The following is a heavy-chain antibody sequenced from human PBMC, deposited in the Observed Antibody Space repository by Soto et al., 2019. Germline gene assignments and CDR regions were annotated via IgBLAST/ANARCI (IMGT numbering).Heavy chain of an antibody. CDR3: VRGTTAWRGMDY. CDR2: TCRYGREL. J-gene: IGHJ4*02. V-gene: IGHV3-74*01. D-gene: IGHD1-1*01. CDR1: GFTFSTYC. Sequence: GSLRSSCAASGFTFSTYCMHWVRHTPGTGLVWVSRTCRYGRELYYADSVKGRFTISRDDAKNTLYLQMDSLRVEDTGIYYCVRGTTAWRGMDYWGQGALVTVSS.